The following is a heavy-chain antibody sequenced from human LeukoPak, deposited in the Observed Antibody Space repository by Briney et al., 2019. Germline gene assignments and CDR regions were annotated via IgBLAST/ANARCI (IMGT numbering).Heavy chain of an antibody. J-gene: IGHJ4*02. V-gene: IGHV3-30*18. D-gene: IGHD5-24*01. CDR1: GFTFSSYG. Sequence: SGGSLRLSCAASGFTFSSYGMHWVRQAPGKGLEWVAVISYDGSNKYYADSVKGRFTISRDNAKNTLYLQMNSLRAEDTAVYYCAKVWATIGRPFDSWGQGTLVTVSS. CDR2: ISYDGSNK. CDR3: AKVWATIGRPFDS.